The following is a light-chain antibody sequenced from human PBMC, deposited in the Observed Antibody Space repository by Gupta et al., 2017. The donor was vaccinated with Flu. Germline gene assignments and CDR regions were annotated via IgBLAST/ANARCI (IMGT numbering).Light chain of an antibody. J-gene: IGLJ2*01. CDR3: CSCGAASF. CDR2: DVY. Sequence: TGSNGGVGAYNYVSWYQQHPGKAPKLIIYDVYERPSGVPDRFTGAKSGYTASLAISGLQPEDEADYHCCSCGAASFFGGGTKLTVL. CDR1: NGGVGAYNY. V-gene: IGLV2-11*01.